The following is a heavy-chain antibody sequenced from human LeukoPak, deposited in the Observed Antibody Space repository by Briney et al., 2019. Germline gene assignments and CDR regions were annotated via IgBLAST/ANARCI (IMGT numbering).Heavy chain of an antibody. Sequence: SETLSLTCAVSGGSLCRSSDYWGSIRQPPGKGLEWIGSIYYSGSTYYNPSFKSRVTISVDTSRNQFSLQLSYVTAADTAVYYCARNESVLGTITLYEFFDDWGQGSLVTVSS. J-gene: IGHJ4*02. CDR1: GGSLCRSSDY. CDR2: IYYSGST. CDR3: ARNESVLGTITLYEFFDD. V-gene: IGHV4-39*01. D-gene: IGHD3-10*01.